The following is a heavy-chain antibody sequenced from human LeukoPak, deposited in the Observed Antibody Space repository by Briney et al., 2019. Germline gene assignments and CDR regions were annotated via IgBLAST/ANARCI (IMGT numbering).Heavy chain of an antibody. J-gene: IGHJ1*01. D-gene: IGHD3-22*01. CDR3: ARAPDYDSSGYYYGH. V-gene: IGHV1-2*02. CDR1: GYTFTGYY. Sequence: GASVKVSCKASGYTFTGYYMHWVRQAPGQGLEWMGWINPNTGGTVYAQKSQGRVAMTRDTSISTVYMEVSRLRSDDTAVYYCARAPDYDSSGYYYGHWGQGTLVTVSS. CDR2: INPNTGGT.